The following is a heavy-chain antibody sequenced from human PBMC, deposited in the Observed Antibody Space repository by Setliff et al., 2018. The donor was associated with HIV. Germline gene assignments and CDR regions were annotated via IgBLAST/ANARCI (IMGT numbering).Heavy chain of an antibody. CDR3: ARGGTTDAFDI. CDR2: IIPIFGTA. Sequence: SVKVSCKASGGTFSSYAISWVRQAPGQGLEWMGRIIPIFGTANYAQKFQGRVTITADKSTSTAYMELSSLRSEDAAVYYCARGGTTDAFDIWGQGTMVTVSS. V-gene: IGHV1-69*06. J-gene: IGHJ3*02. D-gene: IGHD3-16*01. CDR1: GGTFSSYA.